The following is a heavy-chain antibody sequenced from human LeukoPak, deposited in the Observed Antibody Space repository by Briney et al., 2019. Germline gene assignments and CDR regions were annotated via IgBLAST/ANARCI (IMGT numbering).Heavy chain of an antibody. CDR1: GFTFSRDA. D-gene: IGHD2-2*01. V-gene: IGHV3-64D*06. J-gene: IGHJ4*02. CDR3: VKGRCSGSSCYGGDY. CDR2: ITSSGGST. Sequence: PGWSLRLSCSASGFTFSRDAMNWVRQAPGKGLEYVSAITSSGGSTYYADSVKGRFTISRDNSKNTLYLQMSSLRAEDRAVYYCVKGRCSGSSCYGGDYWGQGTLVTVSS.